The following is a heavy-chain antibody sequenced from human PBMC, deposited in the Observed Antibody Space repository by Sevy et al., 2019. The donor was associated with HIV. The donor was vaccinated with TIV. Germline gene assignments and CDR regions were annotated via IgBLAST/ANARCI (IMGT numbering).Heavy chain of an antibody. CDR3: ARAATDFRTGGMAV. Sequence: ASVKVSCKASGYAFTGYYIHWVRQAPGQGLEWMGRINPISGGTDDSQKFQGRVTMTRDTSISTAYMDVSRLTSDDTAVYYCARAATDFRTGGMAVWGQGTVVTVS. J-gene: IGHJ6*02. CDR1: GYAFTGYY. D-gene: IGHD3-3*01. V-gene: IGHV1-2*06. CDR2: INPISGGT.